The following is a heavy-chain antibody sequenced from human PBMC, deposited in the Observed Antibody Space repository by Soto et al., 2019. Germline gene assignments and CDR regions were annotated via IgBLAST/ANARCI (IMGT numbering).Heavy chain of an antibody. CDR2: MNANSGNT. CDR3: ARGRKIVVPAAGPYYYGMDV. Sequence: QVQLVQSGAEVKKPGASVKVSCKASGYTFTSYDINWVRQATGQGLEWMGWMNANSGNTGYAQKFQGRVTMTRNTSISTAYMELSSLRSEDTAVYYCARGRKIVVPAAGPYYYGMDVWGQGTTVTVSS. D-gene: IGHD2-2*01. V-gene: IGHV1-8*01. CDR1: GYTFTSYD. J-gene: IGHJ6*02.